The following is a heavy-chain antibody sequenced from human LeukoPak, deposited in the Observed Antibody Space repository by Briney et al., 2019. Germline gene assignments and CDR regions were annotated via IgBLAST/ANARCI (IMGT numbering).Heavy chain of an antibody. J-gene: IGHJ5*02. CDR3: TKRLVALGGDSWFDP. CDR1: GGSFSGYY. CDR2: INHRGSN. Sequence: SETLSLTCAVYGGSFSGYYWSWIRQPPGKGLEWIGEINHRGSNNYNPSLKSRLTIDVDTSKNQYSLYQRSVTAADTAVNYCTKRLVALGGDSWFDPWGQGTLVTVSS. D-gene: IGHD3-16*01. V-gene: IGHV4-34*01.